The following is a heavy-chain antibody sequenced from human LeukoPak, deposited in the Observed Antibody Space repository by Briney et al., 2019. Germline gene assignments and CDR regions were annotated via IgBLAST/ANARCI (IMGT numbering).Heavy chain of an antibody. Sequence: SETLSLTCTVSGGSINSYYWSWIRQPAGKGLEWIGRIYTSGNTNYNPSLKSRVTMSVDTSKNQFSLKLSSVTAADTAVYYCARGWSDYSHFDYWGQGTLVTVSS. D-gene: IGHD3-3*01. CDR1: GGSINSYY. CDR3: ARGWSDYSHFDY. V-gene: IGHV4-4*07. J-gene: IGHJ4*02. CDR2: IYTSGNT.